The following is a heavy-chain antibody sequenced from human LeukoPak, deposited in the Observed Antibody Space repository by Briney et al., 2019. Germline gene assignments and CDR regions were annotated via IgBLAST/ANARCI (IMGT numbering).Heavy chain of an antibody. D-gene: IGHD3-10*01. J-gene: IGHJ5*02. CDR3: ARGGRGRNWFDP. CDR2: IYYSVST. V-gene: IGHV4-61*08. CDR1: GDSVASGGYY. Sequence: PSETLSLTCTVSGDSVASGGYYWNWTRQPPGKGLEWIGYIYYSVSTNYNLSLKSRVTISVDTSENQFSLKLTSVPAADTAVYYCARGGRGRNWFDPWGQGTLVTVSS.